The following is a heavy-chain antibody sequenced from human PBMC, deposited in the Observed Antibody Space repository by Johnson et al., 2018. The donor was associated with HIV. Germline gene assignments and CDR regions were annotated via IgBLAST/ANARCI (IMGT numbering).Heavy chain of an antibody. CDR1: GFAFSNHW. CDR2: IKQDGSEK. D-gene: IGHD3-22*01. J-gene: IGHJ3*02. V-gene: IGHV3-7*02. CDR3: ARSYYDSNWDAFDI. Sequence: VQLVESGGGLVQPGGSLRLSCAASGFAFSNHWMSWVRQAPGKGLEWVANIKQDGSEKYYVDSVKGRFTISRDNSKNTLYLQMNSLRAEDTAVYYCARSYYDSNWDAFDIWGQGTMVTVSS.